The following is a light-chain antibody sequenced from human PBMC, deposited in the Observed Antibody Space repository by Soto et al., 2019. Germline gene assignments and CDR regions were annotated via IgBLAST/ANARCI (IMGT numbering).Light chain of an antibody. CDR1: QTISSN. CDR3: QQYHVLPRK. Sequence: EIVLTQSPGTLSFAPGERATLPCRASQTISSNLAWYQQKPGQAPRLLMYGASTRATGLPARFSGSGSGTEFTLTISNLQSEDIAVYFCQQYHVLPRKFGHGTKVDIK. J-gene: IGKJ1*01. V-gene: IGKV3-15*01. CDR2: GAS.